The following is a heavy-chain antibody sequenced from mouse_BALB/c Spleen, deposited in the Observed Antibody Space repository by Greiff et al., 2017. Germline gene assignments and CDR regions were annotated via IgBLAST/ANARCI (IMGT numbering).Heavy chain of an antibody. J-gene: IGHJ3*01. CDR1: GFTFSSFG. D-gene: IGHD1-1*01. V-gene: IGHV5-17*02. CDR2: ISSGSSTI. Sequence: EVKVVESGGGLVQPGGSRKLSCAASGFTFSSFGMHWVRQAPEKGLEWVAYISSGSSTIYYADTVKGRFTISRDNPKNTLFLQMTSLRSEDTAMYYCARGDLLLPGSFAYWGQGTLVTVSA. CDR3: ARGDLLLPGSFAY.